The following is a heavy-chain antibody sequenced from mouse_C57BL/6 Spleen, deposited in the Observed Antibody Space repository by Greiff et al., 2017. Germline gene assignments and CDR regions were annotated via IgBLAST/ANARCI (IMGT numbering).Heavy chain of an antibody. CDR2: IDPEDGET. D-gene: IGHD3-3*01. J-gene: IGHJ2*01. Sequence: VQLKESGAELVKPGASVKLSCTASGFNIKDYYMHWVKQRTEQGLEWIGRIDPEDGETKYAPKFQGKATITADTSSNTAYLQLSSLTSEDTAVDYCARGWGQGNYFDYWGQGTTLTVSS. CDR3: ARGWGQGNYFDY. V-gene: IGHV14-2*01. CDR1: GFNIKDYY.